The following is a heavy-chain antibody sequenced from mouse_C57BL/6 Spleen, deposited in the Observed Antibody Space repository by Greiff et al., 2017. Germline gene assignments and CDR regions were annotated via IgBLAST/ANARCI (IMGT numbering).Heavy chain of an antibody. CDR2: INYDGSST. CDR1: GFTFSDYY. CDR3: ARGDDYYAMDY. V-gene: IGHV5-16*01. Sequence: EVQRVESEGGLVQPGSSMKLSCTASGFTFSDYYMAWVRQVPEKVLEWVSNINYDGSSTYYLDSLKSRFIISRDNAKNILYLQMSSLKSEDTATYYCARGDDYYAMDYWGQGTSVTVSS. J-gene: IGHJ4*01.